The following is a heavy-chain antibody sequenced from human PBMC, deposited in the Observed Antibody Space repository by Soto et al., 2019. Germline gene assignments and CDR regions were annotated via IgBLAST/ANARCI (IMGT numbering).Heavy chain of an antibody. CDR1: GSSFDSYW. CDR3: ASRVGDYFDY. Sequence: PGESLKISCKGFGSSFDSYWIGWVRQMPGKGLDWMGIVNPGKSDARYSPSFQGQVTISADKTITTAFLQWSSRKASDTAIYYCASRVGDYFDYWGQGTLVTVSS. J-gene: IGHJ4*02. CDR2: VNPGKSDA. V-gene: IGHV5-51*01.